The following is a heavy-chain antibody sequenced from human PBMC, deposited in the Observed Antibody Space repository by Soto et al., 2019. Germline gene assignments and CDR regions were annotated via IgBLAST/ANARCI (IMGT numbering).Heavy chain of an antibody. CDR1: GYTFTSYA. V-gene: IGHV1-18*04. Sequence: ASVKVSCKASGYTFTSYALSWVRHAPGQGLEWMGWISTYSGNTNYAQNLQGRVTMTTDISTNTAYMELRSLRSDDTAVYYCARVVGGIPVAGSWNCFDPWGQGTLVTVSS. CDR2: ISTYSGNT. CDR3: ARVVGGIPVAGSWNCFDP. D-gene: IGHD6-19*01. J-gene: IGHJ5*02.